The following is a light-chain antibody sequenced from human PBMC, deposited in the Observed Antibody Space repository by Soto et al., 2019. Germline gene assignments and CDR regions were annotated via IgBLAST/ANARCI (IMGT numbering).Light chain of an antibody. CDR1: QSISTY. Sequence: DIQMTPSPSSLSASVGNRVTITCRASQSISTYLNWYQKKPGKAPNLLIYDASSLQSGVPSRFSGSRSGPDFTLTISSLQPEDFATYYCQQSYSSPPTFGQGTKVDIK. CDR2: DAS. V-gene: IGKV1-39*01. J-gene: IGKJ1*01. CDR3: QQSYSSPPT.